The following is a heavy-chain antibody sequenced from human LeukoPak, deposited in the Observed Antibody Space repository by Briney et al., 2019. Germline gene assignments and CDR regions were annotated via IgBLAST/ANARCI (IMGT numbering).Heavy chain of an antibody. J-gene: IGHJ5*02. CDR3: ARDLGCSGGSCYSPSFWFDP. CDR1: GGTFSSYA. D-gene: IGHD2-15*01. V-gene: IGHV1-69*01. Sequence: ASVKVSCKASGGTFSSYAISWVRQAPGQGLEWMGGIIPIFGTANYAQKFQGRVTITADESTSTAYMEPSSLRSEDTAVYYCARDLGCSGGSCYSPSFWFDPWGQGTLVTVSS. CDR2: IIPIFGTA.